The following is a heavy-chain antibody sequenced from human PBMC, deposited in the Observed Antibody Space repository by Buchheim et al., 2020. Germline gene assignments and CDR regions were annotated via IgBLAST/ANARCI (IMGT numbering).Heavy chain of an antibody. CDR3: AKSHPQGSSPGDY. CDR1: GFTFSRYG. CDR2: ISYDGSNK. V-gene: IGHV3-30*18. Sequence: QVQLVESGGGVVQPGRSLRLSCAASGFTFSRYGMHWVRQAPGKGLEWVALISYDGSNKYYGDSVKGRFTISRDNSKNKPYLQMNTLRVEDTAVYYCAKSHPQGSSPGDYWGQGTL. J-gene: IGHJ4*02. D-gene: IGHD6-6*01.